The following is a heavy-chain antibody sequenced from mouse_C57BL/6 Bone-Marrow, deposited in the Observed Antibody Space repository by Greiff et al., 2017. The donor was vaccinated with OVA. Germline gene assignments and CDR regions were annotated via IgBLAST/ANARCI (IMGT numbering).Heavy chain of an antibody. CDR2: IYWDDDK. Sequence: QVTLKESGPGLLQSSQTLSLTCSFSGFSLSTSGMGVSWIRQPSGKGLEWLAHIYWDDDKRYNPSLKSRLTISKDTSKNQVFLKITSVDTADTATYYCARRTIYDNYGYVDVWGTGTTVTVSS. CDR1: GFSLSTSGMG. D-gene: IGHD2-3*01. CDR3: ARRTIYDNYGYVDV. V-gene: IGHV8-12*01. J-gene: IGHJ1*03.